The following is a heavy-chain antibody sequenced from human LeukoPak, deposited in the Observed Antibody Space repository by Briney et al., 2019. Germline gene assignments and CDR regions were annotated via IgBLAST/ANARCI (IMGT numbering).Heavy chain of an antibody. Sequence: PSETLPLTCTVSGGSVTSGSYYWSWIRQPPGKGLEWIGYIYYSGSTYYNPSLKSRVTISVDTSKNQFSLKLSSVTAADTAVYYCATYYDSSGYYNWFDPWGQGTLVTVSS. V-gene: IGHV4-61*01. CDR2: IYYSGST. J-gene: IGHJ5*02. CDR3: ATYYDSSGYYNWFDP. D-gene: IGHD3-22*01. CDR1: GGSVTSGSYY.